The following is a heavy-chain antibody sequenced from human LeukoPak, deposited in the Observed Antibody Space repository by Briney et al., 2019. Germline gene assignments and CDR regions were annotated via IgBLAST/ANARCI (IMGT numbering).Heavy chain of an antibody. CDR1: GYTFTGYY. V-gene: IGHV1-2*02. J-gene: IGHJ3*02. CDR2: INPNSGGT. Sequence: ASVKVCCKASGYTFTGYYMHWVRQAPGQGLEWMGWINPNSGGTNYAQKFQGRVTMTRDTSISTAYMELSRLRSDDTAVYYCARDSRITIFGVADDAFDIWGQGTMVTVSS. D-gene: IGHD3-3*01. CDR3: ARDSRITIFGVADDAFDI.